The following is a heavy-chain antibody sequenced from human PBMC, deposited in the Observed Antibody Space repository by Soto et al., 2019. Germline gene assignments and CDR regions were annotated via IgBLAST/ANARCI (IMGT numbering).Heavy chain of an antibody. V-gene: IGHV3-15*07. D-gene: IGHD6-6*01. CDR3: TTDRTDSSSSPWGYYYYGMDV. CDR1: GFTFSNAW. Sequence: GGSLRLSCAASGFTFSNAWMNWVRQAPGKGLEWVGRIKSKTDGGTTDYAAPVKGRFTISRDDSKNTLYLQMNSLKTEDTAGYYCTTDRTDSSSSPWGYYYYGMDVWGQGTTVTVSS. J-gene: IGHJ6*02. CDR2: IKSKTDGGTT.